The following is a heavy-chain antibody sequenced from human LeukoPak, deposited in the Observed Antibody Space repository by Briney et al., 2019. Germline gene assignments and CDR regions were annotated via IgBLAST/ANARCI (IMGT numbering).Heavy chain of an antibody. CDR2: FDPEDGET. Sequence: GASVKVSCKVSGYTLTELSMHWVRQAPGKGLEWMGGFDPEDGETIYAQKFQGRVTMTEDTSTDTAYMELSSLRSEDTAVYYWARAGFDIVVVPAANYYYMDVWGKGTTVTVSS. CDR3: ARAGFDIVVVPAANYYYMDV. D-gene: IGHD2-2*01. CDR1: GYTLTELS. J-gene: IGHJ6*03. V-gene: IGHV1-24*01.